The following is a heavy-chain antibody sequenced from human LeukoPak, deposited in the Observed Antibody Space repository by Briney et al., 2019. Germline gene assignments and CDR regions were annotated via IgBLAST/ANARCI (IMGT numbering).Heavy chain of an antibody. Sequence: ASVKVSCKASGYTFTSYDINWVRQATGQGLEWMGRMNPNSGNTGYAQKFQGRVTMTRNTSISTAYMELSSLRSEDTAVYYCARSMRIVGATTVGYWGQGTLVTVSS. D-gene: IGHD1-26*01. CDR3: ARSMRIVGATTVGY. CDR1: GYTFTSYD. CDR2: MNPNSGNT. V-gene: IGHV1-8*01. J-gene: IGHJ4*02.